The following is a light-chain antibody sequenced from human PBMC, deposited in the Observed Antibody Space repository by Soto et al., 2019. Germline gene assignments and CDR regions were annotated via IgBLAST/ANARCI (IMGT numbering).Light chain of an antibody. CDR2: AAS. J-gene: IGKJ4*01. CDR3: QQSYSTPRLT. Sequence: DIQMTQSPSSLSASVGDRVTITCPASQSISSYLNWYQQKPGKAPKLLIYAASSLQSGVPSRFSGSGSGTDFTLTISSLQPEDFATYYCQQSYSTPRLTFGGGTKVDIK. V-gene: IGKV1-39*01. CDR1: QSISSY.